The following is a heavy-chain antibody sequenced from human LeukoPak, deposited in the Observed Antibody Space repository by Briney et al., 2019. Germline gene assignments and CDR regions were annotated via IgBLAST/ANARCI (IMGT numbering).Heavy chain of an antibody. CDR1: GYTFTSYY. Sequence: ASVKVSCKASGYTFTSYYMHWVRQAPGQGLEWMGWINPNSGGTNYAQKFQGRVTMTRDTSISTAYMELRSLRSDDTAVYYCARDQISGSYYSWFDPWGQGTLVTVSS. J-gene: IGHJ5*02. CDR2: INPNSGGT. D-gene: IGHD1-26*01. V-gene: IGHV1-2*02. CDR3: ARDQISGSYYSWFDP.